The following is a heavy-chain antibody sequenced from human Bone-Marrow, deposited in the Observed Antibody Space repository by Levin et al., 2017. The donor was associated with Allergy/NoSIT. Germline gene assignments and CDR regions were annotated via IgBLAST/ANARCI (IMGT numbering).Heavy chain of an antibody. CDR1: GFSFSTYA. CDR3: ARRASSSWYYDC. Sequence: GGSLRLSCAASGFSFSTYAMHWVRQAPGKELEYVSAISQSGDYTYYTNSVKGRFTISRDNSKNTLYLQMGSLRVEDMGVYYCARRASSSWYYDCWGQGTLVTVSS. J-gene: IGHJ4*02. D-gene: IGHD6-13*01. CDR2: ISQSGDYT. V-gene: IGHV3-64*01.